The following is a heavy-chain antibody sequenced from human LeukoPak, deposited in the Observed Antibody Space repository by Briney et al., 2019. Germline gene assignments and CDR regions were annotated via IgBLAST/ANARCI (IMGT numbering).Heavy chain of an antibody. D-gene: IGHD3-10*01. V-gene: IGHV3-23*01. CDR1: GFTFSSYT. Sequence: GGSLRLSCAASGFTFSSYTMSWVRQAPGKGLEWVSGVSGSGGSTHYADSVKGRFTISRDNSKNTLYLQMNSLRAEDTAVYYCTRRGGGQDFDYWGQGTLVTVSS. CDR2: VSGSGGST. CDR3: TRRGGGQDFDY. J-gene: IGHJ4*02.